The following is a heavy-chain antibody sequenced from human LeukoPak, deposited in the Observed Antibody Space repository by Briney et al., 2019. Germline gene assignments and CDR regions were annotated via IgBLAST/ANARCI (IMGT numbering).Heavy chain of an antibody. CDR1: GFTFSSYW. CDR2: IKQDGSEK. V-gene: IGHV3-7*01. D-gene: IGHD3-22*01. J-gene: IGHJ5*02. CDR3: ARKVGDSSGYYYADNWFDP. Sequence: GGSLRLSCAASGFTFSSYWMSWVRQAPGKGLEWVANIKQDGSEKYYVDSVKGRSTISRDNAKNSLYLQMNSLRAEDTAVYYCARKVGDSSGYYYADNWFDPWGQGTLVTVSS.